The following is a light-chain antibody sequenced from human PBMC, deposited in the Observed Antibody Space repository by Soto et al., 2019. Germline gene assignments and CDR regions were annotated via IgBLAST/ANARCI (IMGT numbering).Light chain of an antibody. CDR2: GAS. V-gene: IGKV3-15*01. CDR1: QTIGNN. CDR3: EQDKDVPWT. J-gene: IGKJ1*01. Sequence: IVLKHSRATLSVSPGQRATLSCSASQTIGNNLAWYLQRPCQAPRLLMWGASSRATDIPARFSGSASGTEFTLTITGLQYEDFALDHCEQDKDVPWTFGQGTKVDIK.